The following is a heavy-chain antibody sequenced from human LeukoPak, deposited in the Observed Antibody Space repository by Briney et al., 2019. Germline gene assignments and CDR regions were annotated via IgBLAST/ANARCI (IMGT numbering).Heavy chain of an antibody. Sequence: GGSLRLSCAASGFTVSGSYMSWVRQAPGKGLECVSVIYSAGSTYYADSVRGRFTISRDNSKNTLYLQMNSLRAEDTAVYYCARGPWDGSSWDYWGQGTLVTVSS. CDR1: GFTVSGSY. CDR3: ARGPWDGSSWDY. CDR2: IYSAGST. V-gene: IGHV3-53*01. J-gene: IGHJ4*02. D-gene: IGHD6-13*01.